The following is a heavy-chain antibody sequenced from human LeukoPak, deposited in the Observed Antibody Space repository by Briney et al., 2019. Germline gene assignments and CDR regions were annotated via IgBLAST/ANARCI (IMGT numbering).Heavy chain of an antibody. CDR2: ISYDGSNK. CDR1: GFTFSSYW. Sequence: GGSLRLSCAASGFTFSSYWMHWVRQAPGKGLEWVAVISYDGSNKYYADSVKGRFTISRDNSKNTLYLQMNSLRAEDTAVYYCAKDSGGYTYVFDYWGQGTLVTVSS. V-gene: IGHV3-30*18. CDR3: AKDSGGYTYVFDY. J-gene: IGHJ4*02. D-gene: IGHD5-18*01.